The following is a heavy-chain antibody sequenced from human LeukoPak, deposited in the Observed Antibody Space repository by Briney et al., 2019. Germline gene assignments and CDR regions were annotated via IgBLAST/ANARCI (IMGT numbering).Heavy chain of an antibody. V-gene: IGHV4-61*02. D-gene: IGHD6-6*01. J-gene: IGHJ4*02. CDR1: GGSISRGSYY. CDR2: IYTSGST. CDR3: AREGDSSSYFDY. Sequence: KPSQTLSLTCTVSGGSISRGSYYWSWIRQPAGKGLEWIGRIYTSGSTNYNPSLKSRVTISVDTSKNQFSLKLSSVTAADTAVYYCAREGDSSSYFDYWGQGTLVTVSS.